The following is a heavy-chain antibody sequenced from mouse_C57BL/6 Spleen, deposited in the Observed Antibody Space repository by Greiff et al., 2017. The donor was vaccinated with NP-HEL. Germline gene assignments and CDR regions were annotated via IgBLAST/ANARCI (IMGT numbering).Heavy chain of an antibody. V-gene: IGHV1-55*01. CDR1: GYTFTSYW. Sequence: QVQLQQPRAELVKPGASVKMSCKASGYTFTSYWITWVKQRPGQGLEWIGDIYPGSGSTNYNEKFKSKATLTVDTSSSTAYMQLSSLTSEDSAVYYCANFIYYGNYGYFDVWGTGTTVTVSS. D-gene: IGHD2-1*01. J-gene: IGHJ1*03. CDR3: ANFIYYGNYGYFDV. CDR2: IYPGSGST.